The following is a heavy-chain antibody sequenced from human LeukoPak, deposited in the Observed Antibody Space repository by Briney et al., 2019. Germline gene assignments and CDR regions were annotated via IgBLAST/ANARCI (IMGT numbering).Heavy chain of an antibody. CDR2: IYPVDSKT. CDR1: GYSFTSYW. Sequence: GESLKISCKASGYSFTSYWIGWVRQMPGKGLEWMGIIYPVDSKTRYSPSFQGQVTISADKSITTAYLQWSSLKASDTAMYYCARPNYYYYYMDVWGEGTTVTVSS. V-gene: IGHV5-51*01. J-gene: IGHJ6*03. CDR3: ARPNYYYYYMDV.